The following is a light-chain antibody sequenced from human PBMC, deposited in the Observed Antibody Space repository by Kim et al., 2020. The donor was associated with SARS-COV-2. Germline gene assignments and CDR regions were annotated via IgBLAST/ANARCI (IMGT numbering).Light chain of an antibody. V-gene: IGKV3-20*01. Sequence: SPGEMATLYCRASQSVSSSYLAWYQQKPGQAPRLLIYGASSRATGIPDRFSGSGSGTDFTLTISRLEPEDFAVYYCQQYGSSPLYSFGQGTKLEI. CDR1: QSVSSSY. CDR3: QQYGSSPLYS. CDR2: GAS. J-gene: IGKJ2*03.